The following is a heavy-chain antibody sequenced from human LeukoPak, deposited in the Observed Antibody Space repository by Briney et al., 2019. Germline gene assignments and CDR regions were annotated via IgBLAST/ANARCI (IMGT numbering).Heavy chain of an antibody. CDR2: IYTSGST. CDR3: ARSEAPSPLLWFGELFSD. V-gene: IGHV4-4*07. D-gene: IGHD3-10*01. Sequence: SGTLSLTCTVSGGSISSYYWSWIRQPAGKGLEWIGRIYTSGSTNYNPSLKSRVTMSVDTSKNQFSLKLSSVTAADTAVYYCARSEAPSPLLWFGELFSDWGQGTLVTVSS. J-gene: IGHJ4*02. CDR1: GGSISSYY.